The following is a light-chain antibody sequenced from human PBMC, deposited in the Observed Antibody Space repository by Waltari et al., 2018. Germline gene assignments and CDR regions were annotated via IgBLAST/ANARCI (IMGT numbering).Light chain of an antibody. J-gene: IGKJ2*01. CDR3: QQYFITPYT. Sequence: DIVMTQSPDSLAVSLGERATIDCKSSPSVLYSSNNKNYLAWYQQKPGQPPKLLIYWASTRESGVPDRFSGSGSGTDFTLTISSLQAEDVAVYYCQQYFITPYTFGQGTKLEIK. CDR2: WAS. CDR1: PSVLYSSNNKNY. V-gene: IGKV4-1*01.